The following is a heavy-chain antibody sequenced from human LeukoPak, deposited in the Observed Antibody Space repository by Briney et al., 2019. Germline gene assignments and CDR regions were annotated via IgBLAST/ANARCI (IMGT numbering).Heavy chain of an antibody. CDR1: GYTFTNYG. V-gene: IGHV1-18*01. Sequence: VASVKVSCKASGYTFTNYGISWVRLAPGQGLEWMGWINPYNGNTNYAQKFLGRVTMSTDTSTSTAYIELRSPRSDDTAVYYCATIPAYYYDSSGYFDYWGQGTLVTVSS. J-gene: IGHJ4*02. CDR3: ATIPAYYYDSSGYFDY. CDR2: INPYNGNT. D-gene: IGHD3-22*01.